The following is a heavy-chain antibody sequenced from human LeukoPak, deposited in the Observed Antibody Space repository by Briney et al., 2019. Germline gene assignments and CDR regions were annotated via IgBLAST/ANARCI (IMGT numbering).Heavy chain of an antibody. J-gene: IGHJ5*02. CDR1: GYTFTDYY. D-gene: IGHD6-19*01. CDR2: INPNSGDT. Sequence: ASVKVSCKASGYTFTDYYMHWVRQAPGQGLEWMGWINPNSGDTNYAQKFQGRVTMTRDTSISTAYMELSRLRSDDTAVYYCARRGWIGVTGTVVGWFDPWGQGTLVTVSS. V-gene: IGHV1-2*02. CDR3: ARRGWIGVTGTVVGWFDP.